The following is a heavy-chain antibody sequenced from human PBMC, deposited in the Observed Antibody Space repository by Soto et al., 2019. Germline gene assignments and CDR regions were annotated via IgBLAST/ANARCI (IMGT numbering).Heavy chain of an antibody. CDR1: GGTFTSYA. V-gene: IGHV1-69*10. J-gene: IGHJ6*02. D-gene: IGHD3-3*01. CDR3: ARGTTIFGVAPGALPPDV. CDR2: TIPILDRS. Sequence: SVKVSCKAIGGTFTSYAITWVRQAPGQGLEWMGETIPILDRSDYAPQFRGRLTMTADGSTNIAYMELSSLRSDDTAVYYCARGTTIFGVAPGALPPDVWGQGTAVTVSS.